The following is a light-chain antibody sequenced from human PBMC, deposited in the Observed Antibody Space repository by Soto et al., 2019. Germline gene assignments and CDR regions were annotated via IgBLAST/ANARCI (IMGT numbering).Light chain of an antibody. CDR2: AAS. J-gene: IGKJ4*01. Sequence: SASLSDRGTITCRVSHEIGGYLNWYQQKPGKAPELLIYAASSLQSGVPSRFIGSGSGTEFTLTITSLQPEDFATYYCQQSYGSPELTFGGGTKVDIK. CDR1: HEIGGY. V-gene: IGKV1-39*01. CDR3: QQSYGSPELT.